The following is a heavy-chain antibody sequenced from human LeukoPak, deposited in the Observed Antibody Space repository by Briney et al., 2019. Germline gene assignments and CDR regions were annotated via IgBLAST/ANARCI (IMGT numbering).Heavy chain of an antibody. V-gene: IGHV3-21*01. D-gene: IGHD2-15*01. CDR2: ISGSSIYI. J-gene: IGHJ4*02. CDR1: GFTFSSYT. CDR3: ARSGCSGGSCYGVFDY. Sequence: GGSLTLSCAASGFTFSSYTMNWVRQAAGKGLEWVSSISGSSIYIYYADSAKGRFTISRDNAKNSLYLRMNSLRAEDTAVYYCARSGCSGGSCYGVFDYWGQGTLVTVSS.